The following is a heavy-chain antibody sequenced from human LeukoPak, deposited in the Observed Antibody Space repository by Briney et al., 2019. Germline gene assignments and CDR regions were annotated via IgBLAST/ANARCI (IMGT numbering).Heavy chain of an antibody. Sequence: SVTVSCKASGGTFSSYAISWVRQAPGQGLEWMGGIIPIFGTANYAQKFQGRVTITTDESTSTAYIELSSLRSEDTAVYYCARSPVEIAYCGGDCYIGYWGQGTLVTVSS. CDR2: IIPIFGTA. V-gene: IGHV1-69*05. CDR1: GGTFSSYA. CDR3: ARSPVEIAYCGGDCYIGY. D-gene: IGHD2-21*02. J-gene: IGHJ4*02.